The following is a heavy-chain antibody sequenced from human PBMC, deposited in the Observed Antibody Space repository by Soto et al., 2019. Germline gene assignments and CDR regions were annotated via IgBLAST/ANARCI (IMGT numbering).Heavy chain of an antibody. Sequence: QVQLVQSGSEVKKPGSSVKVSCKASGGSFSSNPISWVRQAPGQGLEWMAGIIPIFATVHYAQKFQGRVTITADESTSTAYMELTSLRSEDTAVYFCARGCRGYSSAPRYDFDYWGQGTLVTVSS. CDR2: IIPIFATV. CDR1: GGSFSSNP. V-gene: IGHV1-69*01. CDR3: ARGCRGYSSAPRYDFDY. D-gene: IGHD5-18*01. J-gene: IGHJ4*02.